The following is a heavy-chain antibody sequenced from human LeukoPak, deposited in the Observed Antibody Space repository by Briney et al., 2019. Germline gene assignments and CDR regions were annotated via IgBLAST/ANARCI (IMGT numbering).Heavy chain of an antibody. CDR1: GGSIDNSHYS. Sequence: PSETLSLTCTVSGGSIDNSHYSWGWIRQPPGDGLEWIASIHYSGSTHYNPSLKSRVTISVDTSKNQFSLKLSSVTAADTAVYYCVRLASGLIDYWGQGTLVTVSS. V-gene: IGHV4-39*01. J-gene: IGHJ4*02. CDR2: IHYSGST. D-gene: IGHD6-19*01. CDR3: VRLASGLIDY.